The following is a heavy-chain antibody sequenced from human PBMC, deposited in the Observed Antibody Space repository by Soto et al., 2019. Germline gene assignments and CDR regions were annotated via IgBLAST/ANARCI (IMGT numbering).Heavy chain of an antibody. CDR1: GYTFTNYD. CDR2: MTPNSGNT. D-gene: IGHD5-18*01. CDR3: ARNTYEEGDFHL. V-gene: IGHV1-8*01. Sequence: QVQLVQSGAEMKKPGASVKVSCKASGYTFTNYDINWVRQAPGQGLEWLGWMTPNSGNTGYAQKFQGRVTLTRDTSISTAYMELSSLRSEDTAVYYCARNTYEEGDFHLWGQGTLVTVSS. J-gene: IGHJ4*02.